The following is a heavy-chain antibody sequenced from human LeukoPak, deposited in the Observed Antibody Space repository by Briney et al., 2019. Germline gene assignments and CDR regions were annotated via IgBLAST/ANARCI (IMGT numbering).Heavy chain of an antibody. Sequence: ASVKVSCKASGYTFTSYGISWVRQAPGQGLERMGWISAYYGNTNYAQKLQGRVTMTTDTSTSTAYMELRSLRSDDTAVYYCALSGSYAPFDYWGQGTLVTVSS. V-gene: IGHV1-18*01. CDR2: ISAYYGNT. D-gene: IGHD1-26*01. J-gene: IGHJ4*02. CDR1: GYTFTSYG. CDR3: ALSGSYAPFDY.